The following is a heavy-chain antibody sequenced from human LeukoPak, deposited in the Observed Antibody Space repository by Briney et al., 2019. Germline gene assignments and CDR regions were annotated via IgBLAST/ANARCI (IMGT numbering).Heavy chain of an antibody. V-gene: IGHV3-21*01. CDR1: GFTFSDYA. Sequence: GGSLRLSCAASGFTFSDYAMSWVRQAPGKGLEWVSSISSSSSYIYYADSVKGRFTISRDNAKNSLYLQMNSLRAEDTAVYYCARGDYSSGWLPWGQGTLVTVSS. CDR2: ISSSSSYI. D-gene: IGHD6-19*01. CDR3: ARGDYSSGWLP. J-gene: IGHJ4*02.